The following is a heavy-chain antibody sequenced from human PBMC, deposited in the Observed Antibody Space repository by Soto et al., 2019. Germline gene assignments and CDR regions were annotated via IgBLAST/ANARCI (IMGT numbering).Heavy chain of an antibody. Sequence: ASEKVSCKASGYTFTSYGISWVRQAPGQGLEWMGWISAYNGNTNYAQKLQGRVTMTTDTSTSTAYMELRSLRSDDTAVYYCARDPSQKDSSGYYVDYWGQGTLVTVSS. V-gene: IGHV1-18*01. CDR3: ARDPSQKDSSGYYVDY. D-gene: IGHD3-22*01. CDR2: ISAYNGNT. CDR1: GYTFTSYG. J-gene: IGHJ4*02.